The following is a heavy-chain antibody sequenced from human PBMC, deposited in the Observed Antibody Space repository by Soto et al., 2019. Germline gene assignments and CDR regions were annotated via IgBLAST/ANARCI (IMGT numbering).Heavy chain of an antibody. V-gene: IGHV1-2*04. D-gene: IGHD3-22*01. CDR3: ARVRDSSGPIQAFDI. CDR1: GYTFTGYY. Sequence: GASVKVSCKASGYTFTGYYMHWVRQAPGQGLEWMGWINPNSGGTNYAQKFQGWVTMTRDTSISTAYMELSRLRSDDTAVYYCARVRDSSGPIQAFDIWGQGTMVTVSS. CDR2: INPNSGGT. J-gene: IGHJ3*02.